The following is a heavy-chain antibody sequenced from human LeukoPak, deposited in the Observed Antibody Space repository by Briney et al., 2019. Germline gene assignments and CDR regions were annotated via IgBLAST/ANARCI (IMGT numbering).Heavy chain of an antibody. V-gene: IGHV5-51*01. J-gene: IGHJ4*02. CDR1: GYSLTNNW. CDR3: ARLLWGGSSLGLDY. Sequence: GESLKISCQVSGYSLTNNWIGWVRQMPGKGLEWMGIIYPGDSDTRCSPSFQGQVTIPADKSISTAYLQWSSLKASDTAMYYCARLLWGGSSLGLDYWGQGTLVTVSS. D-gene: IGHD3-10*01. CDR2: IYPGDSDT.